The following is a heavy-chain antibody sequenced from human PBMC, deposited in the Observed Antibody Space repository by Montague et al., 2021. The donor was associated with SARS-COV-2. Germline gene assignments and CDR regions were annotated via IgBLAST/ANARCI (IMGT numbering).Heavy chain of an antibody. Sequence: PALVKPTQTLTLTCTFSGFSLSTSGMCVSWIRQLPGKALEWLARIDWDDDKYYSTSLKTRLTISKDASKNQVVLTMTNMDPLDTATYYCHRLLVAAAGSPFDPWGQGTLVTVSS. D-gene: IGHD6-13*01. CDR3: HRLLVAAAGSPFDP. CDR2: IDWDDDK. J-gene: IGHJ5*02. V-gene: IGHV2-70*11. CDR1: GFSLSTSGMC.